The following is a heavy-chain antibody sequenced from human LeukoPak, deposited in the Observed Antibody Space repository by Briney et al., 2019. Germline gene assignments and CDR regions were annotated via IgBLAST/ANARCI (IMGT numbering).Heavy chain of an antibody. Sequence: SETLSLTCTVSGGSISSYYWSWIRQPPGKGLEWIGYIYYSGSTNYNPSLKSRVTISVDTSKNQFSLKLTSVTAADTAVYYCARAIDYYDSSGSFDYWGQGTLVTVSS. CDR2: IYYSGST. J-gene: IGHJ4*02. V-gene: IGHV4-59*08. CDR3: ARAIDYYDSSGSFDY. D-gene: IGHD3-22*01. CDR1: GGSISSYY.